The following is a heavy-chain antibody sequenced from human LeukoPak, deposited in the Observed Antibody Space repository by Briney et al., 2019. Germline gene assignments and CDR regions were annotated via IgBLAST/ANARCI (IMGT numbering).Heavy chain of an antibody. Sequence: LGGSLRLSCAASGFTFSSYAMSWVRQAPGKGLEWVSAISGSGGSTYYADSVKGRFTISRDDSKNTLYLQMNSLRAEDTAVYYCAKCFAVVTAVDAFDIWGQGTMVTVSS. J-gene: IGHJ3*02. D-gene: IGHD2-21*02. CDR3: AKCFAVVTAVDAFDI. CDR1: GFTFSSYA. CDR2: ISGSGGST. V-gene: IGHV3-23*01.